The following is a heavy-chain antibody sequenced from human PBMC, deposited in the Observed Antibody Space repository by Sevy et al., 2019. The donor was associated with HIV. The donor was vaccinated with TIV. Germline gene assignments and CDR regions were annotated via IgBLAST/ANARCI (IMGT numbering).Heavy chain of an antibody. V-gene: IGHV3-30*04. CDR1: GFTFNSYA. CDR3: ARLFSCGGDCYYLDY. CDR2: ISHDGNSK. J-gene: IGHJ4*02. Sequence: GGTMRLSCAGSGFTFNSYAMHCVRSAPGKGQAWLAVISHDGNSKNYADSVKVRFTISRDNFKNTLYLQMNSLRVEDTAVYFCARLFSCGGDCYYLDYWGQGALVTVSS. D-gene: IGHD2-21*02.